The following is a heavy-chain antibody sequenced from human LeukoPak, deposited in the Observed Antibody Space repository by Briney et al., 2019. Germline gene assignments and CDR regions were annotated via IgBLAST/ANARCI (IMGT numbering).Heavy chain of an antibody. V-gene: IGHV3-23*01. CDR2: ISGSGGST. J-gene: IGHJ6*02. D-gene: IGHD3-10*01. Sequence: PGGSLRLSCAASGFTFSSYAMSWVRQAPGKGLEWVSAISGSGGSTYYADSVKGRFTISRDNSKNTLYLQMNSLRAEDTAVYYCARTTAVLLWFGETYGMDVWGQGTTVTVSS. CDR3: ARTTAVLLWFGETYGMDV. CDR1: GFTFSSYA.